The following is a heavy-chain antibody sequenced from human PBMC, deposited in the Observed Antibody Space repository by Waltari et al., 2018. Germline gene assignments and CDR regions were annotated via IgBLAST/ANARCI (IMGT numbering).Heavy chain of an antibody. J-gene: IGHJ4*02. CDR2: INSDGSSI. V-gene: IGHV3-74*01. CDR3: ARKGGRGYTYGPFYYDS. CDR1: GFRFSDYW. Sequence: EVQLVEAGGDIVQPGGSLRLSCAASGFRFSDYWMHWVRQVPGKGLVWVVRINSDGSSISYSDSVKGRFTISRDNSKNMLYLQLNSLRVEDTAVYYCARKGGRGYTYGPFYYDSWGQGTLVTVSS. D-gene: IGHD5-18*01.